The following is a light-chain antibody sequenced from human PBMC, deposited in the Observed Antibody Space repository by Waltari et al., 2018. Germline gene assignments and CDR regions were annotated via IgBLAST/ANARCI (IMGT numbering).Light chain of an antibody. CDR3: MQALQTPST. V-gene: IGKV2-28*01. CDR1: QSLLHSNGYNY. Sequence: DIVMTQSPLSLRVTPGEPASISCRSSQSLLHSNGYNYLDWYLQKPGQSQQLLIYLGSNRASAVPDRFSGSGSGTDFTLKISRVEAEDVGVYYCMQALQTPSTFGQGPKLEIK. J-gene: IGKJ2*01. CDR2: LGS.